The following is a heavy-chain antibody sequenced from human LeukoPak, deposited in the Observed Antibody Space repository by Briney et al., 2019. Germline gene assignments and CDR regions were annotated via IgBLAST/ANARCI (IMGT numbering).Heavy chain of an antibody. CDR1: GFTFSNYW. J-gene: IGHJ3*02. D-gene: IGHD2-2*02. CDR3: ARCSRSSTSCYSAFDI. Sequence: GGSLRLSCAASGFTFSNYWMHWVRQAPGKGLEWVSYISHSGRTMYYADSVKGRFTISRDNAKNSLYLQMNSLRAEDTALYYCARCSRSSTSCYSAFDIWGQGTMVTVSS. V-gene: IGHV3-11*01. CDR2: ISHSGRTM.